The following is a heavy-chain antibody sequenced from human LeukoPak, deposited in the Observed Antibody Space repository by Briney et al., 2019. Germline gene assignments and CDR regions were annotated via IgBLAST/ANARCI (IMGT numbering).Heavy chain of an antibody. CDR1: GYAFSDYS. V-gene: IGHV1-2*02. Sequence: ASVKVSCKTSGYAFSDYSIHWVRQAPGQGLEWMGWINPKSGGTNYARKFQGRVTMTRDMSTSTVYMELSSLRSEDTAVYYCAREDDTGRYMGDDAFDIWGQGTMVTVSS. J-gene: IGHJ3*02. CDR2: INPKSGGT. D-gene: IGHD1-26*01. CDR3: AREDDTGRYMGDDAFDI.